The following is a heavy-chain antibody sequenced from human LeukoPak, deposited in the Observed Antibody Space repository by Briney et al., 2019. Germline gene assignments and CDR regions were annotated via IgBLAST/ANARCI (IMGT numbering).Heavy chain of an antibody. CDR3: VRHAATRHNYGMDV. D-gene: IGHD6-13*01. CDR2: IYHSGST. CDR1: GGSISYYY. Sequence: PSETLSLTCTVSGGSISYYYWSWIRQPPGKGLEWIGHIYHSGSTNYNPSFKSRVTISVDTSKNHFSLRLGSVTAADTAVYYCVRHAATRHNYGMDVWGQGTTVIVSS. J-gene: IGHJ6*02. V-gene: IGHV4-59*08.